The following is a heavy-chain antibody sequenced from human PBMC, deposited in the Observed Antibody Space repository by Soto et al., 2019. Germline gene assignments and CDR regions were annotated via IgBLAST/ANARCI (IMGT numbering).Heavy chain of an antibody. J-gene: IGHJ5*02. CDR2: MYYSETT. D-gene: IGHD6-13*01. V-gene: IGHV4-59*01. CDR1: GASINDFY. CDR3: ARANSSTWYKLEYKWFDP. Sequence: SETLSLTCTASGASINDFYWSWIRQTPGKGLEWVGFMYYSETTKYNPSLKGRVNMSLDTSKNQVSLHLKSVTAAETAVYYCARANSSTWYKLEYKWFDPWGQGTQVAVSS.